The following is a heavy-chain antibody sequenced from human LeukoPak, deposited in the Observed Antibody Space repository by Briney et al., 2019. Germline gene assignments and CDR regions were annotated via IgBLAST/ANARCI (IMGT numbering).Heavy chain of an antibody. D-gene: IGHD3-22*01. J-gene: IGHJ4*02. V-gene: IGHV4-39*01. CDR3: ARQYYDSTGYYYFDY. Sequence: SETLSLTCTVSGGAITGSSYYWGWIRQSPGKGLEWIGSLYYSGSIYYNPSLKSRVSMSADTSKNQFSLKLNSLTAADKAVYYCARQYYDSTGYYYFDYWDQGTLVTVSS. CDR2: LYYSGSI. CDR1: GGAITGSSYY.